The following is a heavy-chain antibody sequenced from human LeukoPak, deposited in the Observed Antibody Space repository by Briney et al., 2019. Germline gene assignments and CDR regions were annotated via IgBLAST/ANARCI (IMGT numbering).Heavy chain of an antibody. J-gene: IGHJ3*02. Sequence: GESLQISCKGSGYSFTSHWIGWVRQMPGKGLEWMGIINPGDSDTRYSPSFQGQVTISADKSISTAYLQWSSLKASDTAMYYCARRDRVGDDAFDIWGQGTMVTVSS. CDR2: INPGDSDT. CDR3: ARRDRVGDDAFDI. V-gene: IGHV5-51*01. CDR1: GYSFTSHW. D-gene: IGHD1-26*01.